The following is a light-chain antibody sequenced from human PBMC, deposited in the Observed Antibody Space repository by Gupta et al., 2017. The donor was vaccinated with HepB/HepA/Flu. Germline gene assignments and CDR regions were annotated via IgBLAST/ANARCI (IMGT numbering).Light chain of an antibody. J-gene: IGLJ2*01. CDR3: NSLDSSGDHLVL. Sequence: SSELTQDPAVSVALGQTVRITCQGDSLRNCYASWYQQKPGRAPLLVIYGKNNRPSGIPDRFSGSTSLDTASLTITGAQAEDEADYYCNSLDSSGDHLVLFGGGTKVTVL. CDR2: GKN. CDR1: SLRNCY. V-gene: IGLV3-19*01.